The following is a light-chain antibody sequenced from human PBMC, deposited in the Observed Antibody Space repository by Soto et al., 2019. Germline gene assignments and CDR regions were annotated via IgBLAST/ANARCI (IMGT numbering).Light chain of an antibody. Sequence: DIVMTQSPDSLAVSLGERATINCKSSQSILYSSNNKNYLAWYQQKPGQPPKLLIYWASTRESGVPDRLSGSGSGTDSTLTISSLQAEDVAVYYCQQYYTTPHTFGQGTKV. CDR2: WAS. J-gene: IGKJ1*01. CDR1: QSILYSSNNKNY. V-gene: IGKV4-1*01. CDR3: QQYYTTPHT.